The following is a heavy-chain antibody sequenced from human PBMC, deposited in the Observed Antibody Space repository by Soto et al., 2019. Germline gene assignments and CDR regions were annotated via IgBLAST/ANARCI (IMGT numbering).Heavy chain of an antibody. CDR1: GGSFGKSA. J-gene: IGHJ4*02. D-gene: IGHD3-3*01. CDR2: FIPVYRTL. Sequence: SVKVSCKASGGSFGKSAINWVRQTPGQGLEWLGGFIPVYRTLNYAQKFQGRVTITADESTGTAYMTPSSLASDDTAVYYCATGVIWIGYFTVDSWGQGTRVTVSS. CDR3: ATGVIWIGYFTVDS. V-gene: IGHV1-69*13.